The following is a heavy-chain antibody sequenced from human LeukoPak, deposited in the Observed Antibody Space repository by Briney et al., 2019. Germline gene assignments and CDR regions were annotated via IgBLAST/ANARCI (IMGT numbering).Heavy chain of an antibody. CDR3: ARAVGYCSGDKCNFDY. J-gene: IGHJ4*02. CDR1: GFTVSSNY. CDR2: IYSGGGK. D-gene: IGHD2-15*01. Sequence: GSLRLSCAASGFTVSSNYMSWVRQAPGKGLEWVSVIYSGGGKYYADSVKGRFTISRDNSKNTLYLQMNSLRVEDTAVYYCARAVGYCSGDKCNFDYWGQGTLVTVSS. V-gene: IGHV3-53*01.